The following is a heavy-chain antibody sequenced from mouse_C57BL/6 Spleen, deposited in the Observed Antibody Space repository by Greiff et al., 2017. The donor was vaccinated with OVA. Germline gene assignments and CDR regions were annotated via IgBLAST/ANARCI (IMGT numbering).Heavy chain of an antibody. J-gene: IGHJ3*01. Sequence: EVQGVESGAGLVKPGASLKLSCAASGFTFSDYGMHWVRQAPEKGLEWVAYISSGSSTIYYADTVKGRFTISRNTAKNTLFLQMTSLRSEDTAMYYCAERGSYPFAYWGQGTLVTVSA. D-gene: IGHD2-12*01. CDR3: AERGSYPFAY. V-gene: IGHV5-17*01. CDR2: ISSGSSTI. CDR1: GFTFSDYG.